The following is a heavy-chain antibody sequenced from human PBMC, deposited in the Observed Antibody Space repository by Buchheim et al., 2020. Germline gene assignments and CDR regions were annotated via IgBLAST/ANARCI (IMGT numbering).Heavy chain of an antibody. J-gene: IGHJ4*02. CDR2: ISNDGINA. D-gene: IGHD2-21*02. Sequence: QVQLVESGGGVVQPGKSLILSCAASGFTFSNYPMHWVRQAPGKGLEWVAVISNDGINAYYADSVRGRFTLSSADSKDTLFLQMNSLRPDDTAVYYCARPAGIVVVTAPVDYWGQGAL. CDR3: ARPAGIVVVTAPVDY. V-gene: IGHV3-30-3*01. CDR1: GFTFSNYP.